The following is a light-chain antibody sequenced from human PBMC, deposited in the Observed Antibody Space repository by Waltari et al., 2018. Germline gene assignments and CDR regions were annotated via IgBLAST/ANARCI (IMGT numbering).Light chain of an antibody. V-gene: IGKV2-28*01. Sequence: DIVMTQSPLSLPVTPGEPASITCRSSQSLLHSNGYNYLDWYLQKQGPSHQLLIYLGSNRASGVPARFSGSGSGTDFTLKISRVEAEDVGVYYCMQALQTPLTFGGGTKVEIK. J-gene: IGKJ4*01. CDR2: LGS. CDR3: MQALQTPLT. CDR1: QSLLHSNGYNY.